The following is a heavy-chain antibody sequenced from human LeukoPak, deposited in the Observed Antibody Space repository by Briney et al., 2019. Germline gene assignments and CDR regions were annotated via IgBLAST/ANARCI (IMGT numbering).Heavy chain of an antibody. CDR2: IYYSGST. CDR1: GVSISSYY. D-gene: IGHD3-22*01. V-gene: IGHV4-59*01. CDR3: ARDLLNYYDSSGYQRWFDP. J-gene: IGHJ5*02. Sequence: SETLSLTCTVSGVSISSYYWSWIRQPPGKGLEWIGYIYYSGSTNYNPSLKSRVTISVDTSKNQFSLKLSSVTAADTAVYYCARDLLNYYDSSGYQRWFDPWGQGTLVTVSS.